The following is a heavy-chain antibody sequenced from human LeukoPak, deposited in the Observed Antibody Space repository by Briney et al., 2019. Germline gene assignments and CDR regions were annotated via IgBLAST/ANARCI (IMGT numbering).Heavy chain of an antibody. CDR1: GGSFSDNY. D-gene: IGHD6-13*01. CDR2: INHSGST. Sequence: PSETLSLTCAVYGGSFSDNYWTWVRQPPGKGLEWIGEINHSGSTNYNPSLKSRVTISVDTSKNQFSLKVTSVTAADTAVYYCARGIYNSSWHGFDYWGHGTLVTVSS. CDR3: ARGIYNSSWHGFDY. J-gene: IGHJ4*01. V-gene: IGHV4-34*01.